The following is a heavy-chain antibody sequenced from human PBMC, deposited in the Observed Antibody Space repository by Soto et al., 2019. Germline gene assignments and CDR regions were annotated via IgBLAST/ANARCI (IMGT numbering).Heavy chain of an antibody. Sequence: GESPTRSGKGSGYKFGSYWIAWVRQMPGKGLELMGIIYPSDSDTRYRPSFQGQVTISADKSISSAYLQWSSLRASDTAMYYCARGGVSTRTFDYWGQGTPVTVPS. CDR3: ARGGVSTRTFDY. V-gene: IGHV5-51*01. J-gene: IGHJ4*02. CDR1: GYKFGSYW. CDR2: IYPSDSDT. D-gene: IGHD3-3*01.